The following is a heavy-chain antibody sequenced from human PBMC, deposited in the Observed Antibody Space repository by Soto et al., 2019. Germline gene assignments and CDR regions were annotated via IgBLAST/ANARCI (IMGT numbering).Heavy chain of an antibody. CDR3: ARGGGTGLAI. Sequence: QVQLQQWGAGLLKPSETLSLTCEVYGGSFRGYYWSWIRQPPGKGLEWIGEINHSGSTNYNPSLKRRVTISVDTSKNQFSLKLSSVTAADTAVYYCARGGGTGLAIWGQGTTVTVSS. CDR1: GGSFRGYY. CDR2: INHSGST. V-gene: IGHV4-34*01. D-gene: IGHD3-10*01. J-gene: IGHJ3*02.